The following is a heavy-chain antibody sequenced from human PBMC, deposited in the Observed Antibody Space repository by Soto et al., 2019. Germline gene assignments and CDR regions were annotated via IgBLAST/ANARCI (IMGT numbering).Heavy chain of an antibody. CDR1: GFTFSTYA. J-gene: IGHJ3*02. Sequence: EVQLLESGGGLVQPGASLRLSCAASGFTFSTYAMSWVRQAPGKGLEWVAGTGGLETDTYYADSVRGRFTISRDNSRSTLVLQMTSLRADDTAIYYCAKDRMSYNSVWDPFDIWGQGTVVIVSS. CDR3: AKDRMSYNSVWDPFDI. CDR2: TGGLETDT. D-gene: IGHD1-26*01. V-gene: IGHV3-23*01.